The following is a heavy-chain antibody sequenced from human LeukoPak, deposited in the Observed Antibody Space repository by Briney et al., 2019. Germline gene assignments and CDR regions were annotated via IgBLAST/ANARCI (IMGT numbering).Heavy chain of an antibody. CDR2: IYYSGST. CDR3: VGDLYYYYYMDV. Sequence: SETLSLTCTVSGGSISSSSYYWGWIRQPPGKGLEWIGSIYYSGSTYYNPSLKSRVTISVDTSKSQFSLKLSSVTAADTAVYYCVGDLYYYYYMDVWGKGTTVTVSS. CDR1: GGSISSSSYY. J-gene: IGHJ6*03. V-gene: IGHV4-39*07.